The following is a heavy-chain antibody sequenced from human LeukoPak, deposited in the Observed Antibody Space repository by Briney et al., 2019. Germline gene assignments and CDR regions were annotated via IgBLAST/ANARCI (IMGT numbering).Heavy chain of an antibody. CDR2: ISGSGGST. Sequence: PGGSLRLSCAASGFTFSSYAMSWVRQAPGKGLEWVSAISGSGGSTYYADSVKGRFTISRDNSKNTLYLQMNSLRAEDTAVYYCAKASSGYDYVWGSYRDTPEFDYWGQGTLVTVSS. CDR1: GFTFSSYA. J-gene: IGHJ4*02. D-gene: IGHD3-16*02. CDR3: AKASSGYDYVWGSYRDTPEFDY. V-gene: IGHV3-23*01.